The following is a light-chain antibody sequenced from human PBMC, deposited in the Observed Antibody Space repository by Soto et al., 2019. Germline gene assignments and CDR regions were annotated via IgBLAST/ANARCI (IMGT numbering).Light chain of an antibody. Sequence: QSVLTQPPSASGTPGQRVTISCSGSSSNIGSNSVNWYQQFPGKAPKLLIYNSDQRPSGVPDRFSGSKSATSASLAISGLRSEDEAPYDCAAWDDSLTGYVFGTGTKVTVL. CDR3: AAWDDSLTGYV. V-gene: IGLV1-44*01. J-gene: IGLJ1*01. CDR2: NSD. CDR1: SSNIGSNS.